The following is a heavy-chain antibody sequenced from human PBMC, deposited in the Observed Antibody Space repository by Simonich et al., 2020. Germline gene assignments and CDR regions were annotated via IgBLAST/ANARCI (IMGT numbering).Heavy chain of an antibody. Sequence: QVQLVQSGAEVKKPGASVKVSCKASGYTFTGYYMHWVRQAPGQGLEWMGWINPNSGGTNYAQKFQGRVTMTRDTSISTASMELSRLRSDDTAVYYCARGRIAAAGTYYYYYMDVWGKGTTVTVSS. V-gene: IGHV1-2*02. D-gene: IGHD6-13*01. J-gene: IGHJ6*03. CDR3: ARGRIAAAGTYYYYYMDV. CDR2: INPNSGGT. CDR1: GYTFTGYY.